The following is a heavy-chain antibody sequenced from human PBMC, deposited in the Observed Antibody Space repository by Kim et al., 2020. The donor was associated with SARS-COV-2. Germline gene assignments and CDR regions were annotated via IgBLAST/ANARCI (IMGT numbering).Heavy chain of an antibody. Sequence: GGSLRLSCAAPGFTFSNAWMSWVRQAPGKGLEWVGRIKSKTDGGTTDYAAPVKGRFTISRDDSKNTLYLQMNSLKTEETAVYYCTTDPTYYYGSGSYPDYYSMNVGGQGTTVTVSS. J-gene: IGHJ6*02. CDR2: IKSKTDGGTT. D-gene: IGHD3-10*01. CDR3: TTDPTYYYGSGSYPDYYSMNV. V-gene: IGHV3-15*01. CDR1: GFTFSNAW.